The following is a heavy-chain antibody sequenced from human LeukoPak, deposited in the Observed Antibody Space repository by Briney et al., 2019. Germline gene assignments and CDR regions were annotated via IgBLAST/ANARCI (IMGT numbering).Heavy chain of an antibody. V-gene: IGHV1-18*01. J-gene: IGHJ4*02. CDR2: ISAYNGNT. Sequence: ASVKVSCKASGYTFTSYGISWVRQAPGQGHEWMGWISAYNGNTNYAQKLQGRVTMTTDTSTSTAYMELRSLRSDDTAVYYCARDSSGWYGAPFDYWGQGTLVTVSS. CDR3: ARDSSGWYGAPFDY. CDR1: GYTFTSYG. D-gene: IGHD6-19*01.